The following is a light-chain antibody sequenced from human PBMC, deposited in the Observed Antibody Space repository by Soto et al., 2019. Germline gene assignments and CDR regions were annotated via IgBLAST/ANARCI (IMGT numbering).Light chain of an antibody. CDR1: QSISSY. CDR3: QQSYSTTRT. V-gene: IGKV1-39*01. Sequence: IQMTQSPSYRSASFGDRVTITCRASQSISSYLNWYQQKPGKAPKLLIYAASSLQSGVPSRFSGSVSGTDGTITISSLKKEDGSTYYCQQSYSTTRTFGQGTKVDIK. CDR2: AAS. J-gene: IGKJ1*01.